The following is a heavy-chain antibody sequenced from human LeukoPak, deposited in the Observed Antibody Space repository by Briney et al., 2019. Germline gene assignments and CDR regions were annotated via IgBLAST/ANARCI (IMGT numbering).Heavy chain of an antibody. CDR1: GFTFSSYS. CDR2: ISSSSSYI. V-gene: IGHV3-21*01. D-gene: IGHD3-3*01. Sequence: PGGSLRLSCAASGFTFSSYSMNWVRQAPGKGLEWVSSISSSSSYIYYADSVKGRFTISRDNAKNSLYLQMNSLRAEDTAVYYCASAGYTIRQPSDDYWGQGTLVTVSS. CDR3: ASAGYTIRQPSDDY. J-gene: IGHJ4*02.